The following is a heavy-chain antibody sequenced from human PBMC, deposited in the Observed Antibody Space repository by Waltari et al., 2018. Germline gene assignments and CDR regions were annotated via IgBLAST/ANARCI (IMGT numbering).Heavy chain of an antibody. D-gene: IGHD3-22*01. CDR3: ARLAYYYDSSGYYLAFDI. Sequence: QVQLQESGPGLVKPSQTLSLTCTVSGGSISSGSYYWSWIRQPAGKGLEWIGRIYTSGSTNYNPSLKSRVTISEDTSKNQFSLKLSSVTAADTAVYYCARLAYYYDSSGYYLAFDIWGQGTMVTVSS. V-gene: IGHV4-61*02. J-gene: IGHJ3*02. CDR1: GGSISSGSYY. CDR2: IYTSGST.